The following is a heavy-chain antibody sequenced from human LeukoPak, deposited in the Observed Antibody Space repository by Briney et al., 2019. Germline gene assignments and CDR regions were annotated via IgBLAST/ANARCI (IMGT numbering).Heavy chain of an antibody. CDR1: GFTFSTYW. J-gene: IGHJ4*02. V-gene: IGHV3-7*03. Sequence: GGSLRLSCVASGFTFSTYWMSWVRQAPGKGLEWVATIRQDGSEMYYVDFLKGRFTIFRQNAKNSLYLQMKGLRAEDTAVYYCARDRSGWDYFDYWGQGTLVTVSS. CDR3: ARDRSGWDYFDY. D-gene: IGHD6-19*01. CDR2: IRQDGSEM.